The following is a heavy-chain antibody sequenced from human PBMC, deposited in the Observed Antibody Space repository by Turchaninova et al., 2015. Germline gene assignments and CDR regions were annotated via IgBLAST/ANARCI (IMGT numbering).Heavy chain of an antibody. V-gene: IGHV3-23*01. J-gene: IGHJ4*02. CDR2: ISCSVGSA. CDR1: A. D-gene: IGHD6-19*01. CDR3: ARPETGWAPFHY. Sequence: AINRVRHAAGKGVVLDTVISCSVGSAYYGDCLQGRFTISRDNSKSTLYLQMNSLKIDDTAVYYCARPETGWAPFHYWGQGTLVTVSS.